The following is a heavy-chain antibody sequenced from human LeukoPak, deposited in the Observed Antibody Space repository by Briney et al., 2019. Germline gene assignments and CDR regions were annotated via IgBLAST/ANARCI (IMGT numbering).Heavy chain of an antibody. CDR3: ARGVGYLLFDY. CDR1: GFTFSSYG. Sequence: GGSLRLSCAASGFTFSSYGMSWVRQAPGKGLEWVSSISSSSSYIYYADSVKGRFTISRDNAKNSLYLQMNSLRAEDTAVYYCARGVGYLLFDYWGQGTLVTVSS. CDR2: ISSSSSYI. J-gene: IGHJ4*02. V-gene: IGHV3-21*01. D-gene: IGHD2/OR15-2a*01.